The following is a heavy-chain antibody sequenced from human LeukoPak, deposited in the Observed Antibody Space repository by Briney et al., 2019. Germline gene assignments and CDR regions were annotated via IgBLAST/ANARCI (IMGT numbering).Heavy chain of an antibody. Sequence: SQTLSLTCTVSGGSISSGGYYWSWIRQHPGKGLEWIGYIHYSGSTYYNPSPKSRVTISVDTSKNQFSLKLSSVTAADTAVYYCARDRHNNWFDPWGQGTLVTVSS. V-gene: IGHV4-31*03. CDR1: GGSISSGGYY. J-gene: IGHJ5*02. CDR2: IHYSGST. CDR3: ARDRHNNWFDP.